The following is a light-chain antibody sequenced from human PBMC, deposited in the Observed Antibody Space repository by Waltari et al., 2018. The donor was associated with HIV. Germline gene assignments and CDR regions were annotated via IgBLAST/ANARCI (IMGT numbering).Light chain of an antibody. CDR1: PSDFGLYNF. CDR2: EVS. Sequence: QSALTQPASVSGSPGQSITISCTGSPSDFGLYNFISWYQQHPGGVPKVIISEVSSRPSGVSSRFSGSKSGNTASLTISWLQTEDEADYYCTSFTSNYTVMFGGGTKVTVL. V-gene: IGLV2-14*01. J-gene: IGLJ3*02. CDR3: TSFTSNYTVM.